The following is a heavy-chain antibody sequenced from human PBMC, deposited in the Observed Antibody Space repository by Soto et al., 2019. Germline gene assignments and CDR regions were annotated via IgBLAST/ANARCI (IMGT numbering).Heavy chain of an antibody. V-gene: IGHV1-69*12. CDR3: ARSGGLDRDFNY. Sequence: QVQLVQSGAMVKKPGSSVKVSCKASGGTFSSDSFSWVRQAPGQGLEWMGGIIPMFDTPIYAQKFQDRVTITADESTSTAYMQLSSLRSGDTAVYYCARSGGLDRDFNYWGQGSLVTVSS. D-gene: IGHD2-15*01. J-gene: IGHJ4*02. CDR1: GGTFSSDS. CDR2: IIPMFDTP.